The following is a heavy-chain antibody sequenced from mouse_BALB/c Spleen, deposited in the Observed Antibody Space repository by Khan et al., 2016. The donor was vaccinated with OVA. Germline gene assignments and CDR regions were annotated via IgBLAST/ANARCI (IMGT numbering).Heavy chain of an antibody. J-gene: IGHJ3*01. CDR2: VDSDGDYT. CDR3: ARSAYGNAAY. V-gene: IGHV5-9-3*01. CDR1: GFTFSTYA. D-gene: IGHD2-1*01. Sequence: EVELVESGGGLVKPGGSLKLSCAASGFTFSTYAMSWVRQTPERRLEWVATVDSDGDYTFYPDNVTGRFTISRDNAKNTLYLQMSSLRSGDTAVYSCARSAYGNAAYWGQGTLVTVSA.